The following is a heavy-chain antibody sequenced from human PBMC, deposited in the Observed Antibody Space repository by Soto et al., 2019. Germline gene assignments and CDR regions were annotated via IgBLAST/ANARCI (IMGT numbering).Heavy chain of an antibody. J-gene: IGHJ4*02. Sequence: PGESLKISCAASGYTFSSYAIHWVRQAPGKGLEWVAVISYDGSNKYYADSVKGRFTISRDNSKNTLYLQMNSLRPEDTAVYYCARDRGGLAELLFYFDYWGQGSPVTVSS. CDR3: ARDRGGLAELLFYFDY. D-gene: IGHD3-10*01. CDR1: GYTFSSYA. V-gene: IGHV3-30-3*01. CDR2: ISYDGSNK.